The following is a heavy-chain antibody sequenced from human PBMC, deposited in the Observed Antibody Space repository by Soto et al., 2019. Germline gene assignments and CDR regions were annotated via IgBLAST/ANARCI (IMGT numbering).Heavy chain of an antibody. D-gene: IGHD2-8*02. Sequence: ASVKVSCKASGYNFSDYYIHLVRQAPGQGLEWLGWVSPKSGGTNYAQKFKGRVTMTRDTSSNTVYMDLSGLKSDDTAVFYCAREISGGGTLNWFDPWGQGTLVTVS. CDR2: VSPKSGGT. V-gene: IGHV1-2*02. CDR3: AREISGGGTLNWFDP. CDR1: GYNFSDYY. J-gene: IGHJ5*02.